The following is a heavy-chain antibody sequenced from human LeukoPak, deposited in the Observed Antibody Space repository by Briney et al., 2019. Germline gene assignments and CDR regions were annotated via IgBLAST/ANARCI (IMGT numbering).Heavy chain of an antibody. CDR3: ARGYSYGYD. D-gene: IGHD5-18*01. CDR2: IYHSGST. J-gene: IGHJ4*02. CDR1: GGSISSYY. Sequence: PSETLSLTCSVSGGSISSYYWSWIRQSPGKGLEWIGYIYHSGSTDYNSSLKSRVTISEDTSKKQFSLKVSSVTAADTAVYYCARGYSYGYDWGQGTLVTVSS. V-gene: IGHV4-59*01.